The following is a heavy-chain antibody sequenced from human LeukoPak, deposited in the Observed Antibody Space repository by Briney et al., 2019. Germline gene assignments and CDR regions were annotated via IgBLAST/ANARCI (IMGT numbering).Heavy chain of an antibody. Sequence: SETLSLTCTVSGGSISSGGYYWSWLRQHPGKGLEWIGYNSYYNPALKSRVTISLDTSKNQFSLKLTSVTAADTAVYYCARSPNFGSGSYLFDYWGQGTLVTVSS. CDR2: NS. V-gene: IGHV4-31*03. J-gene: IGHJ4*02. CDR1: GGSISSGGYY. D-gene: IGHD3-10*01. CDR3: ARSPNFGSGSYLFDY.